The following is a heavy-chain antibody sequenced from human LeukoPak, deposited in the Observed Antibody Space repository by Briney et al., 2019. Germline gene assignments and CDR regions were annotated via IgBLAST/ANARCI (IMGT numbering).Heavy chain of an antibody. J-gene: IGHJ4*02. V-gene: IGHV6-1*01. CDR1: GDSVSSNSAA. CDR3: AREEAGTYGFEY. CDR2: AFYRSQWYN. D-gene: IGHD3-10*01. Sequence: SQTLSLTCAIFGDSVSSNSAAWNWIRQSPSRGLEWLGRAFYRSQWYNDYVVSVKGRIAINPDTSKNQFSLQLNSVIPEDTAVYYCAREEAGTYGFEYWGQGTLVTVSS.